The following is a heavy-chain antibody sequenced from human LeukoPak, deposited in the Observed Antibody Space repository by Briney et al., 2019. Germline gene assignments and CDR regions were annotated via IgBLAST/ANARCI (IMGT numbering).Heavy chain of an antibody. CDR1: GFTFSSYA. Sequence: GGSLRLSCAASGFTFSSYAMSWVRQAPGKGLEWVSTISGSGASTYYADSVKGRFTMSRHNSKNTVYLQMNILRAEDTAVYYCAKYNSGWSLDYWGQGTLVTVSS. CDR3: AKYNSGWSLDY. J-gene: IGHJ4*02. D-gene: IGHD6-19*01. V-gene: IGHV3-23*01. CDR2: ISGSGAST.